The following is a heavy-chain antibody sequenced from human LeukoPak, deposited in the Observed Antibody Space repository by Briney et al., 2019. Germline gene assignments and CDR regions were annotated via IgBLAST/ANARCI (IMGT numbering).Heavy chain of an antibody. J-gene: IGHJ4*02. CDR3: ARESPLGHYFDY. CDR2: INHSGST. V-gene: IGHV4-34*01. CDR1: GGSFSGYY. D-gene: IGHD3-16*01. Sequence: PSETLSLTCAVYGGSFSGYYWSWIRQPPGKGLEWIGEINHSGSTNYNLSLKSRVTISVDTSKNQFSLKLSSVTAADTAVYYCARESPLGHYFDYWGQGTLVTVSS.